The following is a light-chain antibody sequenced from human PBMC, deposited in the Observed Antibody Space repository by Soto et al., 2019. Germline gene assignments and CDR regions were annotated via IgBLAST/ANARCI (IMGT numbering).Light chain of an antibody. Sequence: QSVLTQPPSVSGAPGQRVTISGTGSSAHIGAGYDVHWYQQLPGTAPKLLIYGNSNRPSGVPDRFSGSKSGTSASLAITGLQAEEEADYYCQSYDSSLSGSVFGGGTKLTVL. CDR3: QSYDSSLSGSV. V-gene: IGLV1-40*01. CDR2: GNS. J-gene: IGLJ3*02. CDR1: SAHIGAGYD.